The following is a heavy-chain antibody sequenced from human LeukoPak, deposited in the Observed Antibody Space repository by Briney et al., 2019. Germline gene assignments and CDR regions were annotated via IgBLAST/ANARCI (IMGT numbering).Heavy chain of an antibody. Sequence: SETLSLTCSVSGYSMSSGYLWGWIRQPPGKGLEWIGTIYHSGSTYYNPSLKSRVTMSVDMSKNQVSLKLSSVTAADTAVYFCASKLSYYDSSRFYLGRAFDIWGQGTMVTVSS. CDR3: ASKLSYYDSSRFYLGRAFDI. D-gene: IGHD3-22*01. CDR2: IYHSGST. V-gene: IGHV4-38-2*02. CDR1: GYSMSSGYL. J-gene: IGHJ3*02.